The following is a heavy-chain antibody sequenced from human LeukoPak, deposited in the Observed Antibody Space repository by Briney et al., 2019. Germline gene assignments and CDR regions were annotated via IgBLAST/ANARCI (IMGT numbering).Heavy chain of an antibody. CDR3: ARTGYGSGSDDFDF. V-gene: IGHV1-18*01. CDR2: ISPHNGNR. Sequence: GASVKVSCKTSGYTFTRYGVSWVRQAPGQGLEWMGWISPHNGNRDYAQKFKDRVTMTTDTSTNTVYLELRSLRPDDTAMNYCARTGYGSGSDDFDFWGQGTLVTVSS. CDR1: GYTFTRYG. D-gene: IGHD3-10*01. J-gene: IGHJ4*02.